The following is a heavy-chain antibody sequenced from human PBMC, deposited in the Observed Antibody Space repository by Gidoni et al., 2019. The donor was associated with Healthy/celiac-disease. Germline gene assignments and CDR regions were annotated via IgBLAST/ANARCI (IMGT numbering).Heavy chain of an antibody. J-gene: IGHJ4*02. CDR3: ARQGSGNFGDY. D-gene: IGHD1-7*01. Sequence: QLQLQESGPGLVKPSETLSLTCTVSGGSISSSSYYWGWIRQPPGKGLEWIGGIYYSGSTYYTPSLKSRVTISVDTSKNQFSLKLSSVTAADTAVYYCARQGSGNFGDYWGQGTLVTVSS. CDR1: GGSISSSSYY. V-gene: IGHV4-39*01. CDR2: IYYSGST.